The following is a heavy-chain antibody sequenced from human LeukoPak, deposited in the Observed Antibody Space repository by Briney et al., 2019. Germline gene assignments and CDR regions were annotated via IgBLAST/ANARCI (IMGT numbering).Heavy chain of an antibody. V-gene: IGHV3-72*01. Sequence: GGSLRLSCAASGFTFSDHYMDWVRQAPGKGLEWVGRTRNKANSYTTEYAASVKGRFTISRDDSKNSLYLQMNSLKTEDTAVYYCARAREIVVVITHWFDPWGQGTLVTVSS. CDR2: TRNKANSYTT. J-gene: IGHJ5*02. CDR1: GFTFSDHY. D-gene: IGHD3-22*01. CDR3: ARAREIVVVITHWFDP.